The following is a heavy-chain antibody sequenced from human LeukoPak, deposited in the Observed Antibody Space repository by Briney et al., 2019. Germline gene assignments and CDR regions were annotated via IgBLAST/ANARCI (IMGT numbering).Heavy chain of an antibody. CDR3: ARSGYCSGGSCYLDAFDI. V-gene: IGHV3-53*01. CDR2: IYTGGST. D-gene: IGHD2-15*01. Sequence: CLRLSCAADGFTVSSNYMSWVRQVPRKGLEWDAVIYTGGSTYYADSFKGRFTISRENSKNTLYLQMNSMRAEDTAVYYCARSGYCSGGSCYLDAFDIWGQGTMVTVSS. CDR1: GFTVSSNY. J-gene: IGHJ3*02.